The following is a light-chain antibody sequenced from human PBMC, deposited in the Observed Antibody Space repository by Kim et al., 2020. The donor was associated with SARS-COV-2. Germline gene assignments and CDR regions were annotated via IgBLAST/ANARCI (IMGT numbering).Light chain of an antibody. CDR2: GKN. CDR3: NSRDSNANVV. CDR1: SLRSYY. V-gene: IGLV3-19*01. Sequence: SSELTQDPAVSVALGQTVRITCQGDSLRSYYATWYQQKPGQAPILVIYGKNNRPSVIPDRFSGSSSGNTASLTITGTQAGDEADYYCNSRDSNANVVFGG. J-gene: IGLJ2*01.